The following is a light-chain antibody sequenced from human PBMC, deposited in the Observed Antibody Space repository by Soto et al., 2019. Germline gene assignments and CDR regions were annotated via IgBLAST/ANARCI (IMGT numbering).Light chain of an antibody. V-gene: IGKV3-15*01. Sequence: ETVMTQSPAALSVSPGERATLSCRASQNVRKNLAWYQQKPGQAPRLLIYGASTRATGIPARFSGDGSGTELSLIIDSLQYEDFVVYYCLQYDGGPFTFGQGTRLEIK. CDR2: GAS. CDR1: QNVRKN. J-gene: IGKJ2*01. CDR3: LQYDGGPFT.